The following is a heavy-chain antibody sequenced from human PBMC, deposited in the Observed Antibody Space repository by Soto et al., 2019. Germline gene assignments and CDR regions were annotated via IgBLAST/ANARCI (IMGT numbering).Heavy chain of an antibody. V-gene: IGHV3-23*01. CDR1: GVTYSSYA. CDR2: ISASGSST. J-gene: IGHJ4*02. Sequence: GGSLRLSCAASGVTYSSYAMSWVRQATGKGLEWVSAISASGSSTYYADSVKGRFTISRDNSKNTLFLQMHSLRAEDTAVYYCAKDRINYFDSSGYLLRRGFDSWGQGTLVTVSS. D-gene: IGHD3-22*01. CDR3: AKDRINYFDSSGYLLRRGFDS.